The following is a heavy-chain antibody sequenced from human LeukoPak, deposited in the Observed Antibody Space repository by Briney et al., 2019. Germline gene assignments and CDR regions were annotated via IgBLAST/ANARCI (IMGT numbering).Heavy chain of an antibody. V-gene: IGHV3-30*02. CDR1: GFTFSSYG. CDR3: AKKTGVGATRKYYFDY. D-gene: IGHD1-26*01. J-gene: IGHJ4*02. CDR2: IRYDGSNK. Sequence: GGSLRLSCAASGFTFSSYGMHWVRQAPGKGLEWVAFIRYDGSNKYYADSVKGRFTISRDNSKNTLYLQMNSLRAEDTAVYYCAKKTGVGATRKYYFDYWGQGTLVTVSS.